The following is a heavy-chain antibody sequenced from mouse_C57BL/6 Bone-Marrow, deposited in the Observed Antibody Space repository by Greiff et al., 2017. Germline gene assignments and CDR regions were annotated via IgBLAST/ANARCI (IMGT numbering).Heavy chain of an antibody. CDR3: ARSGALGGSFDY. Sequence: QVQLQQPGAELVKPGASVKMSCKASGYTFTSYWITWVKQRPGQGLEWIGGIYPTSGRTNYNEKFKSKAILTVDTSSNTAYMQLSSLTSEDSAVFYCARSGALGGSFDYGGQGTTLTVSA. CDR1: GYTFTSYW. CDR2: IYPTSGRT. J-gene: IGHJ2*01. D-gene: IGHD4-1*01. V-gene: IGHV1-55*01.